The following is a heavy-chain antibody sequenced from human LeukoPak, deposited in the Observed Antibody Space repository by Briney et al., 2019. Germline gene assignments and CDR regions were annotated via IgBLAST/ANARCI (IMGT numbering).Heavy chain of an antibody. J-gene: IGHJ5*02. V-gene: IGHV4-59*01. CDR1: GGSIGIYY. D-gene: IGHD2-2*01. CDR2: IYNSGST. Sequence: SETLSLTCTVSGGSIGIYYWSWIRQPPGKGLEWLGYIYNSGSTLYNPSLKSRVTISVDTSKNQFSLKLSSVTAADTAVYYCAREWTRYAWFDPWGQGTLVTVSS. CDR3: AREWTRYAWFDP.